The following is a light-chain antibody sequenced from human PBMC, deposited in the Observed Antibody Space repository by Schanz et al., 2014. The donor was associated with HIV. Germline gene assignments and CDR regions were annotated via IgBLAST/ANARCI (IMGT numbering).Light chain of an antibody. Sequence: DIVMTQSPDSLAVSPGERATITCKSSQSLLHASDNQYHLGWYQQKPGRPPTLLIYWSSIRVSGVPDRFSGSGSGTDFTLTINNLQAEDVAVYYCQHYFSTPPTFGGGTKVEIK. CDR1: QSLLHASDNQYH. V-gene: IGKV4-1*01. CDR3: QHYFSTPPT. CDR2: WSS. J-gene: IGKJ4*01.